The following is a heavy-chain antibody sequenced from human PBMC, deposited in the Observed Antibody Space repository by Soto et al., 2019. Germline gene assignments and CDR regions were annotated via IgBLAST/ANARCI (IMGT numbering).Heavy chain of an antibody. CDR2: IYSGGST. Sequence: GGSLRLSCAASGFTVSSNYMSWVRQAPGKGLEWVSVIYSGGSTYYADSVKGRFTISRDNSKNTLYLQMNSLRAGDAAVYYCAANPQVYYYAMDVCRHGTTVTVSS. J-gene: IGHJ6*02. V-gene: IGHV3-53*01. CDR1: GFTVSSNY. CDR3: AANPQVYYYAMDV.